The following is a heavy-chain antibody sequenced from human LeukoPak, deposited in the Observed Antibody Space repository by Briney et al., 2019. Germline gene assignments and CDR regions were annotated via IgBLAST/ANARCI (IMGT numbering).Heavy chain of an antibody. J-gene: IGHJ4*02. Sequence: KPSETLSLTCAVYGGSFSGYYWSWIRQPPGKGLEWIGEINHSGSTNYNPSLKSRVTISVDTSKNQFSLKLSSVTAADTAVYYCARREANIAAAGPFDYWGQGTLVTVSS. CDR2: INHSGST. CDR3: ARREANIAAAGPFDY. CDR1: GGSFSGYY. D-gene: IGHD6-13*01. V-gene: IGHV4-34*01.